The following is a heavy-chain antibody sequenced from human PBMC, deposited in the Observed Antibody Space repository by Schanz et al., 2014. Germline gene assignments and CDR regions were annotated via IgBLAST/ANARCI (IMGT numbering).Heavy chain of an antibody. V-gene: IGHV4-59*01. CDR1: GVSIGGYY. CDR2: IFFSGST. J-gene: IGHJ5*02. D-gene: IGHD3-10*01. Sequence: QVQLQESGPGLVKPSETLSLTCTVSGVSIGGYYWSWIRQPPGKGLEWIGYIFFSGSTTYNPSFNSRVTISVDMSKNQFALNLSSVTAADTAVYYCARKAPDYYASGSKNWFDPWGQGTLVTVSS. CDR3: ARKAPDYYASGSKNWFDP.